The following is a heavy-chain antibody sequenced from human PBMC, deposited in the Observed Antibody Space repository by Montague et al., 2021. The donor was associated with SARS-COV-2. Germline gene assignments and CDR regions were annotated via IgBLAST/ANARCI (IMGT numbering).Heavy chain of an antibody. CDR3: ARVGVITTWFYFDY. V-gene: IGHV4-59*01. Sequence: SETLSLTCGVSGGPLSGYFWSWIRQTPGKGLEWIGYIYYSGSTNYNPSLRSRVTISVDTSKNQFSLKLSSVTAADTAVYYCARVGVITTWFYFDYWGQGTLVTVSS. J-gene: IGHJ4*02. D-gene: IGHD3-22*01. CDR2: IYYSGST. CDR1: GGPLSGYF.